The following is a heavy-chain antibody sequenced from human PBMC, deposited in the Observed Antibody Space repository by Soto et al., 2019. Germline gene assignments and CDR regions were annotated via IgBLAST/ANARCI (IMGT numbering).Heavy chain of an antibody. CDR2: IYSGGST. CDR1: GFTVSGNY. D-gene: IGHD3-22*01. Sequence: GWSLRLSCAASGFTVSGNYMSWVRQAPGKGLEWVSVIYSGGSTYYADSVKGRFTISRDISKNTLYLQMSSLRVEDTAVYFCARAPYGSSDYPSYFDFWGQGTLVTVPQ. J-gene: IGHJ4*02. CDR3: ARAPYGSSDYPSYFDF. V-gene: IGHV3-53*01.